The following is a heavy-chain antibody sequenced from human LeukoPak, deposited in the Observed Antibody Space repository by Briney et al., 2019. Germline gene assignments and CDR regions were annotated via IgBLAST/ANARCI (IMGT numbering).Heavy chain of an antibody. Sequence: GGSLRLSCAASGFIVSSNYMSWVRQAPGKGLEWVSVIYSGGSTYYAESVKGRFTFSRDNSKNTLYLQMNSLRAEDTAVYYCARVRSTTSYFYFDYWGQGALVTVSS. CDR2: IYSGGST. J-gene: IGHJ4*02. CDR3: ARVRSTTSYFYFDY. V-gene: IGHV3-66*01. D-gene: IGHD2-2*01. CDR1: GFIVSSNY.